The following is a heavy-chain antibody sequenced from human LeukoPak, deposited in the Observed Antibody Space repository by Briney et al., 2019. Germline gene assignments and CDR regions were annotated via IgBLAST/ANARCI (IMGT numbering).Heavy chain of an antibody. Sequence: HRASVKVSCKASGYTFTSYGISWVRQAPGRGLEWMGWISAYNGNTNYAQKLQGRVTMTTDTSTSTAYMELRSLRSDDTAVYYCARVRGYSGSSLGAYIDYWGQGTLVTVPS. D-gene: IGHD1-26*01. CDR3: ARVRGYSGSSLGAYIDY. CDR2: ISAYNGNT. CDR1: GYTFTSYG. J-gene: IGHJ4*02. V-gene: IGHV1-18*01.